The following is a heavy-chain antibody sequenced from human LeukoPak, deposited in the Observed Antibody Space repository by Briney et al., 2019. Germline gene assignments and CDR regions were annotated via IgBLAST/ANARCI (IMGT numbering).Heavy chain of an antibody. V-gene: IGHV4-39*07. CDR1: GGSISSSSYY. Sequence: PSETLSLTCTVSGGSISSSSYYWGWIRQPPGKGLEWIGSIYYSGSTYYNPSLKSRVTISVDTSKNQFSLKLSSVTDADTAVYYCARDIHHYYDSSGYPPGNWFDPWGQGTLVTVSS. J-gene: IGHJ5*02. CDR2: IYYSGST. D-gene: IGHD3-22*01. CDR3: ARDIHHYYDSSGYPPGNWFDP.